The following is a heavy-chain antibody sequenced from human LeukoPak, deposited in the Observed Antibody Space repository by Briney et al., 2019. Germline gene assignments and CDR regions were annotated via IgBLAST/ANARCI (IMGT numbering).Heavy chain of an antibody. Sequence: GGSLRLSCAASGFPFNTYEMNWVRQAPGKGLEWVSYISNSGTTKYYADSVKGRFTISRDNAKNSLYLQMNSLRAEDTAVYYRAGGGDFWGQGTLVTVSS. D-gene: IGHD3-10*01. V-gene: IGHV3-48*03. CDR3: AGGGDF. CDR1: GFPFNTYE. CDR2: ISNSGTTK. J-gene: IGHJ4*02.